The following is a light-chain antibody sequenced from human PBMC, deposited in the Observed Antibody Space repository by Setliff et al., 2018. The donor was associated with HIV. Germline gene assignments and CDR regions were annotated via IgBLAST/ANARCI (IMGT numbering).Light chain of an antibody. CDR2: DVT. Sequence: GQSVTFSCTGSSSDVGAYNYVSWYQQHPGKAPKLMIYDVTKRPSGVPDRFSGSKSGNTASLTISGLQAEDEADYYCCSYAGSYTYIFGSGTKVTVL. V-gene: IGLV2-11*01. CDR3: CSYAGSYTYI. CDR1: SSDVGAYNY. J-gene: IGLJ1*01.